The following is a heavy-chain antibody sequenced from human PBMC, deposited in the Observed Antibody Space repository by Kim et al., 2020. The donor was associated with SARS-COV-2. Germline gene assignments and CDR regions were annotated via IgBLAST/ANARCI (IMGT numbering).Heavy chain of an antibody. CDR2: ISGSGGST. D-gene: IGHD6-19*01. J-gene: IGHJ6*02. V-gene: IGHV3-23*01. Sequence: GGSLRLSCAASGFTFSSYAMSWVRQAPGKGLEWVSAISGSGGSTYYADSVKGRFTISRDNSKNTLYLQMNSLRAEDTAVYYCAKDVQAAVAGDYYSSYGMVVWGQGTTVTVTS. CDR1: GFTFSSYA. CDR3: AKDVQAAVAGDYYSSYGMVV.